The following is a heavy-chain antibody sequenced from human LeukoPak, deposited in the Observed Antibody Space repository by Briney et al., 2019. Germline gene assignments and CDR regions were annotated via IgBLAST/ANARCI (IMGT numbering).Heavy chain of an antibody. CDR2: INGDGSEK. V-gene: IGHV3-7*01. Sequence: PGGSLRLSCAASGLTISSNWMSWDRQAPGKGQESVAIINGDGSEKLYVDSVKGRFTISRDNAEHSLYLQTNSLRAEDTAVYYCARGTSGSYDYWGQGTLVTVSS. J-gene: IGHJ4*02. D-gene: IGHD3-10*01. CDR1: GLTISSNW. CDR3: ARGTSGSYDY.